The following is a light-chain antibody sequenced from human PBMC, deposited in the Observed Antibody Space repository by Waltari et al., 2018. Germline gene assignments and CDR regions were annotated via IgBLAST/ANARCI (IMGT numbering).Light chain of an antibody. CDR3: SAWDISLSAHV. J-gene: IGLJ1*01. Sequence: QAGLTQPPSVSKDLRQTATLTCTGNSNNVGNQRALWLQQHQGHPPKLLSYRNNNRPSGISERFSASRSGNTASLTITGLQPEDEADYYCSAWDISLSAHVFGTGTKVTVL. V-gene: IGLV10-54*04. CDR1: SNNVGNQR. CDR2: RNN.